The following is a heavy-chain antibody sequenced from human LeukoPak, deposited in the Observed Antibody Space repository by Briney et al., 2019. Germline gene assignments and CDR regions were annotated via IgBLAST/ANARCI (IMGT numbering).Heavy chain of an antibody. J-gene: IGHJ4*02. CDR1: GYTFTSYD. CDR3: ARGRRGIRTLGY. Sequence: GVSVKVSCKASGYTFTSYDINWVRQATGQGLEWMGWMNPNSGNTGYAQKFQGRVTMTRNTSISTAYMELSSLRSEDTAVYYCARGRRGIRTLGYWGQGTLVTASS. V-gene: IGHV1-8*01. CDR2: MNPNSGNT. D-gene: IGHD1-26*01.